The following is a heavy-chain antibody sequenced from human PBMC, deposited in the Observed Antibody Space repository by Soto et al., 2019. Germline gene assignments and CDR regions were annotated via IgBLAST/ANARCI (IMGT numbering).Heavy chain of an antibody. D-gene: IGHD5-18*01. Sequence: QVQLVQSGAEVKKPGASVKVSCKASGYTFTSYGISWVRQAPGQGLEWMGWISAYNGNTNYAQKLQGRVTMTTDTSTSRGYIELRSLTPDDTAVYSCARGSTVETGSYWGQGTLVTVSS. CDR2: ISAYNGNT. CDR1: GYTFTSYG. V-gene: IGHV1-18*01. J-gene: IGHJ4*02. CDR3: ARGSTVETGSY.